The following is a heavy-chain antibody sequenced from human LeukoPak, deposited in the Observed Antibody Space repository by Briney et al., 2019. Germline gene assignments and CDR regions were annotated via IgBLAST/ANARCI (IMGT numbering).Heavy chain of an antibody. J-gene: IGHJ6*02. CDR3: AKVYYDILTGYRVDGMDV. D-gene: IGHD3-9*01. CDR1: GFTFSSYG. V-gene: IGHV3-23*01. CDR2: ISGSGGST. Sequence: GGSLRLSCAASGFTFSSYGMSWVRQAPGKGLEWVSAISGSGGSTYYADSVRGRFTISRDNSKNTLYLQMNSLRAEDTAVYYCAKVYYDILTGYRVDGMDVWGQGTTVTVSS.